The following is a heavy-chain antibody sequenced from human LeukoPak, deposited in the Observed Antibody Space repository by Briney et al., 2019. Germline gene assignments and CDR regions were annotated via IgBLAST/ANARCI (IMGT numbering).Heavy chain of an antibody. CDR2: ISGSGGST. CDR1: GFTFSSDA. D-gene: IGHD6-13*01. CDR3: AKEVGLSAAGTRGDFDY. J-gene: IGHJ4*02. V-gene: IGHV3-23*01. Sequence: VGSLRLSCAASGFTFSSDAMSWVRQAPGKGRGCVSSISGSGGSTYYADSVKGRFTISRDNSKNTLYMQMSSLRAEDTALYYCAKEVGLSAAGTRGDFDYWGQGTLATVSS.